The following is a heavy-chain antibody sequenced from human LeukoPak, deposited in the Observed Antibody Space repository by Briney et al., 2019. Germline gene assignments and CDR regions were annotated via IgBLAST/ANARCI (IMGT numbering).Heavy chain of an antibody. J-gene: IGHJ4*02. CDR2: VYYSGSS. Sequence: PSGTLSLTCTVSGGSISYYHWTWVRQPPGKGLEWIGYVYYSGSSSYNPSLKSRVTMSVDTSKNQFSLRLSSVTAADTVVYFCARGADTSAYYYYFDYWGQGILVAVSS. V-gene: IGHV4-59*01. CDR3: ARGADTSAYYYYFDY. D-gene: IGHD3-22*01. CDR1: GGSISYYH.